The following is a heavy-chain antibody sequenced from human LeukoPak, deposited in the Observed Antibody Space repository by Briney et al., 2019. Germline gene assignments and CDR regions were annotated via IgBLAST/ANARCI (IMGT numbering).Heavy chain of an antibody. Sequence: PSETLSLTCSVSGGSISSGRFYWTWIRQPAGTGLEWLGHVYSSGSAKYNPSLKSRVTISLDTSKIQFSLKLNSVTADDTTVYYCSRGPENPLNGYFDLWGRGTLVTVSS. CDR3: SRGPENPLNGYFDL. D-gene: IGHD1-14*01. CDR1: GGSISSGRFY. CDR2: VYSSGSA. J-gene: IGHJ2*01. V-gene: IGHV4-61*09.